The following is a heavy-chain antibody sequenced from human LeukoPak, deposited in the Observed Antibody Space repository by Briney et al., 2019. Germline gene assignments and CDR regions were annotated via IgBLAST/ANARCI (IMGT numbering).Heavy chain of an antibody. CDR2: ISAGNGNT. CDR3: AREINVVVPAAIDY. CDR1: GYTFTNA. Sequence: ASVKVSCKASGYTFTNAIHWVRQAPGQRLEWMGWISAGNGNTKYSQNFQGRVTMTRDTSTSTVYMELSSLRSEDTAVYYCAREINVVVPAAIDYWGQGTLVTVSS. J-gene: IGHJ4*02. D-gene: IGHD2-2*01. V-gene: IGHV1-3*01.